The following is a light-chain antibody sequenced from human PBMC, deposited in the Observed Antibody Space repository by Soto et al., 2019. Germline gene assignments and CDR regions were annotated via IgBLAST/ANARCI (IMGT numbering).Light chain of an antibody. CDR3: QQYGSSLYT. Sequence: VLTQSPGTLSLSPCERATLSCRASQSVSNNYLAWYQQKPGQAPRLLIYGASNRATGIPDRFSGSGSGTDFTLTINRLEAEDFAVYYCQQYGSSLYTFGQGTKVDNK. CDR1: QSVSNNY. V-gene: IGKV3-20*01. CDR2: GAS. J-gene: IGKJ2*01.